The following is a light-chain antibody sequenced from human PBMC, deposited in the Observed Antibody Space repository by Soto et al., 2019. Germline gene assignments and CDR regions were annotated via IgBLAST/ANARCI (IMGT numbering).Light chain of an antibody. Sequence: VLTKSPVPLSLSPGERATLSCRASQSVSNNYLAWYQQKPGQAPRLLIYGASNRATGIPDRFSGSGSGTDFTLTISRLEPEDFAVYYCQQYGSSGTVGQGTKVDIK. J-gene: IGKJ1*01. V-gene: IGKV3-20*01. CDR2: GAS. CDR1: QSVSNNY. CDR3: QQYGSSGT.